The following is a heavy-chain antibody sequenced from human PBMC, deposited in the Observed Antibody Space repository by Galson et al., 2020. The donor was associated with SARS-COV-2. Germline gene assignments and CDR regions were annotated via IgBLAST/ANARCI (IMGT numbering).Heavy chain of an antibody. Sequence: ASVKVSCKVSGYTLTELSMHWVRQAPGKGLEWMGGFDPEAGETIYAQKFQGRVTMTEDTSTDTAYMELSSLRSEDTAVYYCATGRYCSSTSCLFLGTSWFDPWGQGTLVTVSS. D-gene: IGHD2-2*01. V-gene: IGHV1-24*01. CDR3: ATGRYCSSTSCLFLGTSWFDP. J-gene: IGHJ5*02. CDR2: FDPEAGET. CDR1: GYTLTELS.